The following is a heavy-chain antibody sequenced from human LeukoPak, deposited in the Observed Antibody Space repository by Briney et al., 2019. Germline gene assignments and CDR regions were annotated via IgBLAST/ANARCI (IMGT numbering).Heavy chain of an antibody. CDR2: IYYSGST. CDR1: GVSISSGDYY. D-gene: IGHD2-2*01. V-gene: IGHV4-30-4*01. Sequence: SQTLCLTCTVSGVSISSGDYYWSWICQRPGMGLEWIVYIYYSGSTYYNPSLKSRVTISVDTSKNQFSLKLSSVTAADTAVYYCARGDIVVVPAARIWFDPWGQGTLVTVSS. CDR3: ARGDIVVVPAARIWFDP. J-gene: IGHJ5*02.